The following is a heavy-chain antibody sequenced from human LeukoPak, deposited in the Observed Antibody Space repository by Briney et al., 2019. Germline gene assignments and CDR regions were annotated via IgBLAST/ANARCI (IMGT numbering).Heavy chain of an antibody. J-gene: IGHJ6*03. CDR3: ARGFWSGYYSGTLVNPYYYYYYMDV. CDR1: GGSFSGYY. V-gene: IGHV4-34*01. D-gene: IGHD3-3*01. Sequence: PSETLSLTRAVYGGSFSGYYWSWIRQPPGKGLEWIGEINHSGSTNYNPSLTSRVTISVDTSKNQSSLTLSSVTAADTAVYYCARGFWSGYYSGTLVNPYYYYYYMDVWGKGTTVTVSS. CDR2: INHSGST.